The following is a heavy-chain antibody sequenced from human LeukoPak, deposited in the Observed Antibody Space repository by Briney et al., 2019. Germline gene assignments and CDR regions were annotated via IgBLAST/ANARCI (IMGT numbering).Heavy chain of an antibody. D-gene: IGHD3-22*01. J-gene: IGHJ4*02. CDR2: IYYSGST. V-gene: IGHV4-39*01. CDR1: GGSISSGSYY. CDR3: ARLSYDSSGYYY. Sequence: SETLSLTCTVSGGSISSGSYYWGWIRQPPGKGLEWIGSIYYSGSTYYNPSLKSRVTISVDTSKNQFSLKLSSVTAADTAVYYCARLSYDSSGYYYWGQGTWSPSPQ.